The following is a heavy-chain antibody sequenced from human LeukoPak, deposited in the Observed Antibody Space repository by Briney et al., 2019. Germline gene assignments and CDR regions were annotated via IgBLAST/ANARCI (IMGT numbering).Heavy chain of an antibody. CDR2: INSDGSST. CDR3: AREITMVRGVTHDAFDI. Sequence: GGSLRLSCAASGFTFSSYWMHWVRHAPGKGLVWVSRINSDGSSTSYADSVKGRFTISRDNAKNTLYLQMNSLGAEDTAVYYCAREITMVRGVTHDAFDIWGQGTMVTVSS. D-gene: IGHD3-10*01. J-gene: IGHJ3*02. CDR1: GFTFSSYW. V-gene: IGHV3-74*01.